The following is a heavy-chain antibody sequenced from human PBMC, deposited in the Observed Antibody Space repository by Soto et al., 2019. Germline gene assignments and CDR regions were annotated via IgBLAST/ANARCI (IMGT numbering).Heavy chain of an antibody. V-gene: IGHV1-69*13. CDR2: IIPIFGTA. CDR3: ARERGLRSDY. J-gene: IGHJ4*02. Sequence: ASVKVSCKASGGTFSSYAISWVRQAPGQGLEWMGGIIPIFGTANYAQKFQGRVTITADESTSTAYMELSSLRSDDTAVYYCARERGLRSDYWGQGTLVTVSS. D-gene: IGHD3-16*01. CDR1: GGTFSSYA.